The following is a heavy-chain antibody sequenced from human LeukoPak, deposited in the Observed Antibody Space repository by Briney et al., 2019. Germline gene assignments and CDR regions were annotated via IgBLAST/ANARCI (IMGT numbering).Heavy chain of an antibody. V-gene: IGHV3-9*01. D-gene: IGHD6-19*01. CDR2: IIWNSGSI. CDR3: AKGSWEQWLVRENAFDI. J-gene: IGHJ3*02. CDR1: GFTFDVVA. Sequence: GGSLTLACAPSGFTFDVVATQWVRHPPGGGREWVAGIIWNSGSIGYADSVKGRFTISRDNAKNSLYLEMNSLRAEDAALYYCAKGSWEQWLVRENAFDIWGQGTMVTVSS.